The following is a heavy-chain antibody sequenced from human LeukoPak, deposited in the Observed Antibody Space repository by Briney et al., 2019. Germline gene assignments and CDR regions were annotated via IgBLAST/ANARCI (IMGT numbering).Heavy chain of an antibody. V-gene: IGHV4-59*08. D-gene: IGHD6-19*01. J-gene: IGHJ4*02. Sequence: PSETLSLTCLVSGDSISTFYWSWVRQSPGKGLEWIGHIHVTANSIYSPSLKSRVTMSVDTSTNQFSLKLTSVTAADTAIYYCARHVKGLGLDSWGQGTLVSVSS. CDR3: ARHVKGLGLDS. CDR1: GDSISTFY. CDR2: IHVTANS.